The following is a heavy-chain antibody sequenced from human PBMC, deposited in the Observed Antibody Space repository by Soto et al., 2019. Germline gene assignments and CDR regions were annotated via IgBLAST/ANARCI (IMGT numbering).Heavy chain of an antibody. D-gene: IGHD5-12*01. CDR2: IKHSGST. CDR1: GGSFSGYY. V-gene: IGHV4-34*01. CDR3: ARGSRVVATILYPNYFDY. Sequence: PSETLSLTCAGYGGSFSGYYWSWIRQPPGKGLEWIGEIKHSGSTNYNPSLKRRVTISVDTSKNQFSRKLSSVTAADTAVYYCARGSRVVATILYPNYFDYWGQGTLVTFPQ. J-gene: IGHJ4*02.